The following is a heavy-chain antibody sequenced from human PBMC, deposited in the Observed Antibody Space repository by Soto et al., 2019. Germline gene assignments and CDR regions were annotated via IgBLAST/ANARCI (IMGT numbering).Heavy chain of an antibody. CDR3: AKEGGYCTNGVCYFDYYYMDG. V-gene: IGHV3-23*01. J-gene: IGHJ6*03. D-gene: IGHD2-8*01. CDR2: ISGSGGST. Sequence: GGSLRLSCAASGFTFSSYAMSWVRQAPGKGLEWVSAISGSGGSTYYADSVKGRFTISRDNSKNTLYLQMNSLRAEDTAVYYCAKEGGYCTNGVCYFDYYYMDGWGKGTTVTVSS. CDR1: GFTFSSYA.